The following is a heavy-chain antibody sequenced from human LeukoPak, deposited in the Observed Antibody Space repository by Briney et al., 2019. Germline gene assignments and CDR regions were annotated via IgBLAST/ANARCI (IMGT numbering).Heavy chain of an antibody. D-gene: IGHD4-17*01. CDR2: TYYRSKWYN. CDR3: ARVVYGDYGNWFDP. CDR1: GDSVSSNSAA. V-gene: IGHV6-1*01. Sequence: SQTLSLTCAISGDSVSSNSAAWNWIRQSPSRGLEWLGRTYYRSKWYNDYAVSVRSRITINPDTSKNQFSLQLNSVTHEDTAVYYCARVVYGDYGNWFDPWGQGTLVTVSS. J-gene: IGHJ5*02.